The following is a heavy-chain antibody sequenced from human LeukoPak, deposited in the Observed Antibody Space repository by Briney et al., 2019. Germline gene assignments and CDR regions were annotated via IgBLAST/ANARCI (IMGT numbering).Heavy chain of an antibody. V-gene: IGHV3-21*01. CDR2: ISTSSSYI. Sequence: GGSLRLSCAASGFTFSNYNMNWVRQAPGKGLEWVSSISTSSSYIYYADSVKGRFTISRDNAKKSLYLQMNSLRAEDTAVYYCARGNYYDSRTYYRAFDIWGLGTMVSVSS. CDR3: ARGNYYDSRTYYRAFDI. D-gene: IGHD3-22*01. J-gene: IGHJ3*02. CDR1: GFTFSNYN.